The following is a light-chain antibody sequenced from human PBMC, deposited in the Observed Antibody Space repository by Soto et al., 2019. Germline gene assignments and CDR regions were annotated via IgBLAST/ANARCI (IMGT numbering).Light chain of an antibody. V-gene: IGKV1-8*01. Sequence: AIRMTQSPSSLSASTGDRVTITCRASQGISSYLAWYQQKPGKAPKLLIYAASTLQSGVPSRFSGSGSGTDFTLTISCLQSEDFALYYCQQYDNSAPLSFGGGTKVEMK. CDR1: QGISSY. CDR3: QQYDNSAPLS. CDR2: AAS. J-gene: IGKJ4*01.